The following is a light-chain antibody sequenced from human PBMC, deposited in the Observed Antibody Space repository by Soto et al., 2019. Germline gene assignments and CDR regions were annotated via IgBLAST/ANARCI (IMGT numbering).Light chain of an antibody. V-gene: IGKV4-1*01. J-gene: IGKJ2*01. CDR2: WAS. CDR3: QQYFTSPGFT. Sequence: DIVMTQSPDSLAVSLGERATINCKSSQSVLYSANNKNYLAWFQQKPGQPPKLLIYWASTRESGVPDRFSGSGSGTDFTLTISSLQAEDVAVYYGQQYFTSPGFTFGQGTKVEIK. CDR1: QSVLYSANNKNY.